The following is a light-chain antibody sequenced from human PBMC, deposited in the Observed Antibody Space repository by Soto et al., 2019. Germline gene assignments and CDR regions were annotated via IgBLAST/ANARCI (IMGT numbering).Light chain of an antibody. Sequence: QSVLTQPASVSGSPGQSITISCTGTSSDVGFYNYVSWYQHHPGKAPNLVIYDVSDRPSGVSNRFSGSKSDNMASLTISGLQAEDEADYYCSSYTSSTTLVVFGGGTKVTVL. J-gene: IGLJ2*01. CDR3: SSYTSSTTLVV. CDR2: DVS. V-gene: IGLV2-14*03. CDR1: SSDVGFYNY.